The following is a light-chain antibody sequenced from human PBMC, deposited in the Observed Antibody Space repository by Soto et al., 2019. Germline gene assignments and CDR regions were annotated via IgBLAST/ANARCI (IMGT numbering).Light chain of an antibody. V-gene: IGKV1-13*02. CDR1: QGISSA. CDR2: DAS. J-gene: IGKJ4*01. CDR3: QQHISWPLT. Sequence: LNRSPASLSSNVKDRVTSTCLASQGISSALAWYQQKPGKAPKLLIYDASSLESGVPSRFSGSGSGTDFTLTISNLEPEDFAVYYWQQHISWPLTFGGGDQGG.